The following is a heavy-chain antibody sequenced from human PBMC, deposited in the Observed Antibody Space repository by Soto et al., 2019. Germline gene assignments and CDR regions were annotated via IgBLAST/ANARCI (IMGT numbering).Heavy chain of an antibody. CDR3: TRGGQWHSEYFQH. CDR1: GFTFSSYA. J-gene: IGHJ1*01. Sequence: GGSLRLSCAASGFTFSSYALHWVRQAPGKGLEWVAVISYDGNNEYYADSVKGRFTISRDSSKNTVYLQMNSLRVVDTALYYCTRGGQWHSEYFQHWGQGTLVTVSS. CDR2: ISYDGNNE. V-gene: IGHV3-30-3*01. D-gene: IGHD6-19*01.